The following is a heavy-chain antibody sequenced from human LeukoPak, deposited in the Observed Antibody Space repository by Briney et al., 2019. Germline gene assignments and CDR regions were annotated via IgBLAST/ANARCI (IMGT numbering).Heavy chain of an antibody. CDR2: IWYDGSKE. D-gene: IGHD5-18*01. Sequence: GGSLTLSCAASGFTFSNYGMHGLREAPGKGLVGGADIWYDGSKEYYADSVKGRFTISRDNSKNTLYLQTNSLRAEDTAVYYCARDKGSYGYDAFDIWGQGTMVTVSS. CDR1: GFTFSNYG. CDR3: ARDKGSYGYDAFDI. J-gene: IGHJ3*02. V-gene: IGHV3-33*01.